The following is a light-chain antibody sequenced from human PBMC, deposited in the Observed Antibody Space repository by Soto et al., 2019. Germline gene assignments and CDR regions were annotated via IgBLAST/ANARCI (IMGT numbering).Light chain of an antibody. CDR2: DVT. Sequence: QSALTQPASVSGSPGQSIAISCTGTSSDVGTYNYVSWYQQHPGKAPKLMIYDVTNRPSGVSNRFSGSKSGNTASLTISGLQAEDEADYYRTSYRSSTLFVFGTGTKLTVL. J-gene: IGLJ1*01. CDR3: TSYRSSTLFV. V-gene: IGLV2-14*03. CDR1: SSDVGTYNY.